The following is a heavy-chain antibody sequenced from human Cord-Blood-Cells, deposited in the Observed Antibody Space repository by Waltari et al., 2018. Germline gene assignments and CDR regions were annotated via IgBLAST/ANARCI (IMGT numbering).Heavy chain of an antibody. V-gene: IGHV1-8*03. CDR2: MNPNSGNT. CDR3: ARNPGSYSDY. J-gene: IGHJ4*02. D-gene: IGHD1-26*01. Sequence: QVQLVQSGAEVQKTGAYVKVSCKASGYPFTRSDYNWVRQATGQGLEWMGWMNPNSGNTGYAQKFQGRVTITRNTSISTAYMELSSLRSEDTAVYYCARNPGSYSDYWGQGTLVTVSS. CDR1: GYPFTRSD.